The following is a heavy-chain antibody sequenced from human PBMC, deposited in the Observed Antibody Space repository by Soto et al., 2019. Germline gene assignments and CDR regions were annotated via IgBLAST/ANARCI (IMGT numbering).Heavy chain of an antibody. CDR1: GDSVSSNSAG. J-gene: IGHJ4*01. V-gene: IGHV6-1*01. CDR2: TYYRAKWYY. CDR3: ARGEQYSGRIFDY. D-gene: IGHD1-26*01. Sequence: PSQTLSLPCAITGDSVSSNSAGWSWVRQSPSRGLEWQGRTYYRAKWYYEYAVSVRGRITINPDTSKNQYSLQLNSVPPEDTAVYFCARGEQYSGRIFDYWGQGTLVTVSS.